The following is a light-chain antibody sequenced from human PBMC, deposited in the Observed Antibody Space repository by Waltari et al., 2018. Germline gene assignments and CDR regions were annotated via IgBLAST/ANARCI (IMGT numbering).Light chain of an antibody. Sequence: QSALTQPASVSGSPGQSITISCTGTSSDVGGYNYVSWYQQHPGKGPKLMPYDVSNRPSGVPNRFSGSKAGNTASLTISGLQAEDEADDYCSSYTSSNSYVFGTGTKVTVL. CDR1: SSDVGGYNY. CDR2: DVS. J-gene: IGLJ1*01. V-gene: IGLV2-14*03. CDR3: SSYTSSNSYV.